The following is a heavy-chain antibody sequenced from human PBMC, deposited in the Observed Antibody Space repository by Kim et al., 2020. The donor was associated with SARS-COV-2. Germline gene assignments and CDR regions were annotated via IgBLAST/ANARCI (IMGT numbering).Heavy chain of an antibody. J-gene: IGHJ5*02. V-gene: IGHV4-39*01. Sequence: SETLSLTCTVSGGSISSSSYYWGWIRQPPGKGLEWIGSIYYSGSTYYNPSLKSRVTISVDTSKNQFSLKLSSVTAADTAVYYCARLSSGWYSHNHWFDPWGQGTLGTVSS. CDR3: ARLSSGWYSHNHWFDP. CDR2: IYYSGST. CDR1: GGSISSSSYY. D-gene: IGHD6-19*01.